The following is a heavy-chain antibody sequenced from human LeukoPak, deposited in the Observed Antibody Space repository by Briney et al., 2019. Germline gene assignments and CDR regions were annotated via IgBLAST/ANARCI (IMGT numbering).Heavy chain of an antibody. D-gene: IGHD6-13*01. V-gene: IGHV1-8*01. J-gene: IGHJ4*02. CDR2: MNPNSGNT. Sequence: MNPNSGNTGYAQKFQGRVTMHRNTSISPAYMELSSLRSEDTAVYYCARGLRAAAGKYYFDYWGQGTLVTVSS. CDR3: ARGLRAAAGKYYFDY.